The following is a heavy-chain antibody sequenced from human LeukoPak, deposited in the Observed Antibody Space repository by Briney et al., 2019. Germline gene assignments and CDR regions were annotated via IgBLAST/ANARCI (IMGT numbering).Heavy chain of an antibody. V-gene: IGHV3-30*02. D-gene: IGHD3-22*01. Sequence: GGSLRLSCAASGFTFSSYGIHWVRQAPGKGLEWVAFIRYDGSNKYYADSVKGRFTNSRDNSKNTLYLQMNRLRAEDTAVYYCAKDFSVYNYDSRVLDYWGQGTLVTVSS. CDR3: AKDFSVYNYDSRVLDY. J-gene: IGHJ4*02. CDR1: GFTFSSYG. CDR2: IRYDGSNK.